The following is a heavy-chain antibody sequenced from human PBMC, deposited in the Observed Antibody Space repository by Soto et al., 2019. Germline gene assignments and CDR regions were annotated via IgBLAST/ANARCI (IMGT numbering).Heavy chain of an antibody. V-gene: IGHV3-23*01. D-gene: IGHD6-6*01. CDR3: AKAIAARPYYYYYYMEV. J-gene: IGHJ6*03. CDR1: GFTFSSYA. CDR2: ISGSGGST. Sequence: PGGSLRLSCAASGFTFSSYAMSWVRQAPGKGLEWVSAISGSGGSTYYADSVKGRFTISRDNSKNTLYLQMNSLRAEDTAVYYCAKAIAARPYYYYYYMEVWGKETTVTVSS.